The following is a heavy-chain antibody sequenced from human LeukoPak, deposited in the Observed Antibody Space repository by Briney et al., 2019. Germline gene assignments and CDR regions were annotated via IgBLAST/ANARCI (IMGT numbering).Heavy chain of an antibody. CDR2: MNPNSGNT. D-gene: IGHD1-26*01. V-gene: IGHV1-8*01. J-gene: IGHJ5*02. CDR3: ARELELQYSGSYYWFDP. CDR1: GYTFTSYD. Sequence: ASVKVSCKASGYTFTSYDINWVRQATGQGLEWMGWMNPNSGNTGYAQKFQGRVTMTRNTSISTAYMELSSLRSEDTAVYYCARELELQYSGSYYWFDPWGQGTLVTVSS.